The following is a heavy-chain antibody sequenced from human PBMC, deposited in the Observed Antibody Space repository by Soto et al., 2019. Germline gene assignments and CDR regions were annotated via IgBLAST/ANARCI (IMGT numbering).Heavy chain of an antibody. CDR2: ISGSGGST. V-gene: IGHV3-23*01. CDR1: GFTFSRYA. D-gene: IGHD2-15*01. Sequence: EVQLLESGGGLVQPGGSLRLSCAASGFTFSRYAMSWFRQAPGKGLEWVSAISGSGGSTYYADSVKGRFTISRDNSKNRLYLQMNSLRAEDTAVYYCAKESGGIGVSFDYWGQGTLVTVSS. J-gene: IGHJ4*02. CDR3: AKESGGIGVSFDY.